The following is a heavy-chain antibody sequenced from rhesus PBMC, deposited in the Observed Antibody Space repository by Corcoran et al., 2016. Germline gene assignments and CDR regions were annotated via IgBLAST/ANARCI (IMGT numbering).Heavy chain of an antibody. D-gene: IGHD3-16*01. J-gene: IGHJ2*01. V-gene: IGHV5-2*01. CDR1: GYSFSSYW. CDR2: IDPSDSDT. CDR3: AKSPPPFYYSGSYSYVPVFDF. Sequence: GAEVKRPGESLRISCKTSGYSFSSYWISWVRQRPGNGLEWMGAIDPSDSDTTYSPSFQGQVTISADKSIRTASLQWSSLKAPDTATYYCAKSPPPFYYSGSYSYVPVFDFWGPGTPITISS.